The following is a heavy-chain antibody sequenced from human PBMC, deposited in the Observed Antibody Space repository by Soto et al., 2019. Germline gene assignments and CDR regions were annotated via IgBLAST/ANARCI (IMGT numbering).Heavy chain of an antibody. J-gene: IGHJ6*04. D-gene: IGHD2-2*01. CDR3: ARERYQLLNKYYYGMDV. CDR2: IHYSGST. CDR1: GGSISSYY. V-gene: IGHV4-59*01. Sequence: QVQLQESGPGLVKPSETLSLTCTVSGGSISSYYWSWIRQSPGKGLEWIGYIHYSGSTKSNPSLKSRVTISVDTSRNQVSLKLSSVTAADSAVYFCARERYQLLNKYYYGMDVWGKGTTVTVSS.